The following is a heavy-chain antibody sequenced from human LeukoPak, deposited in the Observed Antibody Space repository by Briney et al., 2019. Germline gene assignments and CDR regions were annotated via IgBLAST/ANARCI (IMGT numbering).Heavy chain of an antibody. CDR1: GYTFTGYY. J-gene: IGHJ6*03. Sequence: ASVKVSCKASGYTFTGYYMHWVRQAPGQGLEWMGWINPNSGGTNYAQKFQGRVSMTRDTSISTAYMELSRLRSDDSAIYYCARDPGSSYSSSWYDYYYMDVWGKGTTVTISS. D-gene: IGHD6-13*01. CDR2: INPNSGGT. V-gene: IGHV1-2*02. CDR3: ARDPGSSYSSSWYDYYYMDV.